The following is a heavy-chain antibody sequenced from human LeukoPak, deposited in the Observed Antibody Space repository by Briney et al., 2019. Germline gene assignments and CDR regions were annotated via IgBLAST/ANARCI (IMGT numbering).Heavy chain of an antibody. Sequence: GESLKISCKASGYSFTNYWIGWVRQMPGKGLEWMGIIYPGDSDTRYSPSFQGQVTISADKSITTAYLQWSSLKASDTAMYYCARSFNCTTTSCYPFDYWGQGTLVTVSS. CDR3: ARSFNCTTTSCYPFDY. CDR2: IYPGDSDT. V-gene: IGHV5-51*01. J-gene: IGHJ4*02. CDR1: GYSFTNYW. D-gene: IGHD2-2*01.